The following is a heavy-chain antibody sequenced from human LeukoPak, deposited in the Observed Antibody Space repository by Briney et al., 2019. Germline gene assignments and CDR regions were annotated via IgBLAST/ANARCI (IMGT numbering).Heavy chain of an antibody. Sequence: PGGSLRLSCAASGLTVSSNCMSWVRQAPGKGLEWVSFIYSGGNTYYADSVKGRFTISRDNSKNTVHLQMNSLRGEDTAMYYCARRAGDYSHPYDYWGQGTLVTVSS. CDR3: ARRAGDYSHPYDY. J-gene: IGHJ4*02. D-gene: IGHD3-22*01. CDR1: GLTVSSNC. V-gene: IGHV3-53*01. CDR2: IYSGGNT.